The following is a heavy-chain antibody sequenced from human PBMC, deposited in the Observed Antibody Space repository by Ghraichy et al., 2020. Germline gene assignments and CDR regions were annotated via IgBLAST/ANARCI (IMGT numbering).Heavy chain of an antibody. Sequence: ASVKVSCKASGYTFTTYWIHWLRQAPGQGLEWMGLIDPSGGRTTYSQKFQGRVTMTRDTSTSTVYMELSSLISEDTAFYYCATGIASGVGRWFDPWGQGTLVTVSS. J-gene: IGHJ5*02. CDR2: IDPSGGRT. CDR3: ATGIASGVGRWFDP. V-gene: IGHV1-46*01. D-gene: IGHD7-27*01. CDR1: GYTFTTYW.